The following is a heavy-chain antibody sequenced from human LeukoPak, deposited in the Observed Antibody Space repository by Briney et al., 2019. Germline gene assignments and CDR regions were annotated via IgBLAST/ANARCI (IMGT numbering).Heavy chain of an antibody. V-gene: IGHV3-30*02. J-gene: IGHJ4*02. CDR3: ARDRGRAYYYDSSGLY. CDR2: IQYDGSNK. CDR1: GFTFSSYG. Sequence: GGSLRLSCAASGFTFSSYGMHWVRQVPGKGLEWVAFIQYDGSNKYYADSVKGRFTISRDNSKNTLYLQMNSLRPEDTAVYYCARDRGRAYYYDSSGLYWGQGTLVTVSS. D-gene: IGHD3-22*01.